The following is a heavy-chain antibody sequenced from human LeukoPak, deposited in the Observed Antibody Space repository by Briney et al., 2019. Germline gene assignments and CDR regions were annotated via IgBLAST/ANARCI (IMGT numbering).Heavy chain of an antibody. CDR3: AKDRGRYYDSSGYYWGYYFDS. Sequence: GGSLRLSCAASGFTFSTYAVHWVRHAPGKGLEWVSTISGSGGNTYYADSVKGRFTISRDNSKNTLYLQMSSLRAEDTAVYYCAKDRGRYYDSSGYYWGYYFDSWGQGILGTVSS. J-gene: IGHJ4*02. D-gene: IGHD3-22*01. CDR2: ISGSGGNT. V-gene: IGHV3-23*01. CDR1: GFTFSTYA.